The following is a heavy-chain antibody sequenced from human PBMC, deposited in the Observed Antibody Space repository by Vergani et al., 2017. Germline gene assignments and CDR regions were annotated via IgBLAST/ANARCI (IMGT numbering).Heavy chain of an antibody. J-gene: IGHJ4*02. Sequence: EVQLVESGGGLVQPGGSLRLSCAASGFTFSDHYMDWVRQAPGKGLEWVGRTRNQANSYTTEYAASVKGRFTISRADSKNSLYLQMNSLKTEDTAMYFCARVMSGAGFDYWSQGTLVTVSS. CDR1: GFTFSDHY. CDR3: ARVMSGAGFDY. D-gene: IGHD3-10*01. V-gene: IGHV3-72*01. CDR2: TRNQANSYTT.